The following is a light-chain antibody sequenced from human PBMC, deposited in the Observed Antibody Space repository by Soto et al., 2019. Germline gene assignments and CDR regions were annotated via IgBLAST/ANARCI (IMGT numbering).Light chain of an antibody. CDR3: QQYCSSPCT. J-gene: IGKJ4*01. V-gene: IGKV3-20*01. CDR1: QSVSSSY. CDR2: GAS. Sequence: EIVLTQSPGTLSLSPGERATLSCRASQSVSSSYLAWYQQKPGQAPRLLIYGASSRATGIPDRFSGSGSGTDFTLTISSLEPEDFAVYYCQQYCSSPCTCGGGTKVEIK.